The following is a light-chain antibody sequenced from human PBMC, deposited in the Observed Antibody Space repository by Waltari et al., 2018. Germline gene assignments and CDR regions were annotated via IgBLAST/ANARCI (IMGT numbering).Light chain of an antibody. CDR1: QNINTY. CDR3: QQCYNTPPWT. J-gene: IGKJ1*01. V-gene: IGKV1-39*01. CDR2: AAS. Sequence: DIQMTQFPSTLAASVGDRVSITCRATQNINTYLNWYQHKPGEAPRLLIYAASRLHSGVPSRFSGSGSGTDFTLTISSLQPEDGATYYCQQCYNTPPWTFGQGTKVEIK.